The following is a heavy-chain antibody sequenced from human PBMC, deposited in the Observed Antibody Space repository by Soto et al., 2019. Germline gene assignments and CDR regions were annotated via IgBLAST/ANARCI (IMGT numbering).Heavy chain of an antibody. D-gene: IGHD3-22*01. CDR3: ARDFSVGDSSGYYYFDY. V-gene: IGHV3-21*01. Sequence: GGSLRLSCAASGFTFSSYSMNWVRQAPGKGLEWVSSISSSSSYIYYADSVKGRFTISRDNAKNSLYLQMNSLRAEDTAVYYCARDFSVGDSSGYYYFDYWGQGTLVTVSS. CDR2: ISSSSSYI. CDR1: GFTFSSYS. J-gene: IGHJ4*02.